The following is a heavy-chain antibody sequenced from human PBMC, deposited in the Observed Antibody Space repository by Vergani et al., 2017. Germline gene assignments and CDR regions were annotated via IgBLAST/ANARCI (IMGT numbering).Heavy chain of an antibody. J-gene: IGHJ4*02. V-gene: IGHV3-30-3*01. CDR2: ISYDGSNK. Sequence: QVQLVESGGGVVQPGRSLRLSCAASGFTFSSYAMHWVRQAPGKGLEWVAVISYDGSNKYYADSVKGRFTISRDNSKNTLYLQMNSLRAEDTAVYYCARDFSSWSYFDYWGQGTLVTVSS. D-gene: IGHD6-13*01. CDR3: ARDFSSWSYFDY. CDR1: GFTFSSYA.